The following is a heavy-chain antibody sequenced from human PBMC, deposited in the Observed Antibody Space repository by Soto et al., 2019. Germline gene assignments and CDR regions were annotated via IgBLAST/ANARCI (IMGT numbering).Heavy chain of an antibody. CDR2: IYYSGST. CDR3: ARGGVKFDY. J-gene: IGHJ4*02. Sequence: PSETLSLTCTVSGGSISSYYWSWIRQPPGKGLEWIGYIYYSGSTNYNPSLKSRVTISVDTSKNQFSLKLSSVTAADTAVYYCARGGVKFDYWGRGTLVTVSS. CDR1: GGSISSYY. D-gene: IGHD6-25*01. V-gene: IGHV4-59*01.